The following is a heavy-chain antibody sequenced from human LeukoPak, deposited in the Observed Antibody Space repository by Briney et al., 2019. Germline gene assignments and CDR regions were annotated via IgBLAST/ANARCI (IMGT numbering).Heavy chain of an antibody. D-gene: IGHD2-15*01. CDR2: ISGSGGST. CDR3: AKFYCSGGSCYTLPHYYYGMDV. Sequence: PGGSLRLSCAASGFTFSSYAMSWVRQAPGKGLEWVSAISGSGGSTYYADSVKGRFTISRDNSKNTLYLQMNSLRAEDTAVYYCAKFYCSGGSCYTLPHYYYGMDVWGQGTTVTVSS. CDR1: GFTFSSYA. V-gene: IGHV3-23*01. J-gene: IGHJ6*02.